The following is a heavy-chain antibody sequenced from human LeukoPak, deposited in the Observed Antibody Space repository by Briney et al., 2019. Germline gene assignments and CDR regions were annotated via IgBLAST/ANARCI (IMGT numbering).Heavy chain of an antibody. J-gene: IGHJ4*02. Sequence: ASVKVSCKASGYTFTGYYMHWVGQAPGQGLEWMGWINPNSGGTNYAQKFQGRVTMTRDTSISTAYMELSRLRSDDTAVYYCARDRDGYNYFDYWGQGTLVTVPS. D-gene: IGHD5-24*01. CDR1: GYTFTGYY. CDR3: ARDRDGYNYFDY. V-gene: IGHV1-2*02. CDR2: INPNSGGT.